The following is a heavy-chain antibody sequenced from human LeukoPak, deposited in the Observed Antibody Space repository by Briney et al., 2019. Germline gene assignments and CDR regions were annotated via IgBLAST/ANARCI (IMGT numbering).Heavy chain of an antibody. CDR2: ISYDGTNK. CDR1: GFTFISYA. Sequence: GRSLRLSCAASGFTFISYAMPWVRQAPGKGLEWVALISYDGTNKYYADSVKGRFTISRDDSKSTLYLQMNSLRAEDTAVYYCARSFGGSYAYFDYWGQGTLVIVSS. D-gene: IGHD1-26*01. CDR3: ARSFGGSYAYFDY. V-gene: IGHV3-30-3*01. J-gene: IGHJ4*02.